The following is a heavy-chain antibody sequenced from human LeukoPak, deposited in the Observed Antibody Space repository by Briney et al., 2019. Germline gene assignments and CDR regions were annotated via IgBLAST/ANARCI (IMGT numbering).Heavy chain of an antibody. CDR1: GFTFSSYW. D-gene: IGHD3-22*01. CDR2: INSDGSST. CDR3: ARDRYDSSGYYYLGY. V-gene: IGHV3-74*01. Sequence: PGGSLRLSCAASGFTFSSYWMHWVRQAPGKGLVWVSRINSDGSSTSYADSVKGRFTISRDNAKNTLYLQMNSLRAEDTAVYYCARDRYDSSGYYYLGYWGQGTLVTVSS. J-gene: IGHJ4*02.